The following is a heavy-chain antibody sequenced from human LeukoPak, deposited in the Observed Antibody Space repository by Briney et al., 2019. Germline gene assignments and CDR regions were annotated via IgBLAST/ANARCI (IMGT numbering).Heavy chain of an antibody. V-gene: IGHV4-34*01. CDR2: INHSGST. Sequence: KPSETLPLTCAVYGRYFRGYYWSWTREPPGKGLEWIGEINHSGSTTYTPSLKTRVTISVDTSKNQFSLKLSSVTAADTAVYYCARGERCSGGSCYGYYYYYGMDVWGQGTTVTVSS. CDR3: ARGERCSGGSCYGYYYYYGMDV. D-gene: IGHD2-15*01. J-gene: IGHJ6*02. CDR1: GRYFRGYY.